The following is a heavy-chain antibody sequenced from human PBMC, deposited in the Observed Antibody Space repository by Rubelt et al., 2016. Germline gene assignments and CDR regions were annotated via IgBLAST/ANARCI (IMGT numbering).Heavy chain of an antibody. CDR2: INHSGST. Sequence: KPSETLSLTCAVYGGSFSGYYWSWIRQPPGKGLEWIGEINHSGSTHYNPSLKSRVTISVDTSKNQFSLKLSSVTAADTAVYYCARAHYYGSGSYYKKYNWFDPWGQGTLVTVFS. CDR3: ARAHYYGSGSYYKKYNWFDP. J-gene: IGHJ5*02. V-gene: IGHV4-34*01. D-gene: IGHD3-10*01. CDR1: GGSFSGYY.